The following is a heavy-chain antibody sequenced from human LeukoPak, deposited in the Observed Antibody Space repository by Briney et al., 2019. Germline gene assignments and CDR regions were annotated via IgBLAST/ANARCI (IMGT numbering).Heavy chain of an antibody. Sequence: GGSLRLSCAASGFIFTNDDLNWVRQAPGKGLEWVARMSGDGRRTDYAGSVQGRFTISRDNSRDTLSLQMNSLRVEDTAVYYCARGGLFKYFFDYWGQGTPVTVSS. CDR3: ARGGLFKYFFDY. V-gene: IGHV3-23*01. D-gene: IGHD2-15*01. CDR2: MSGDGRRT. J-gene: IGHJ4*02. CDR1: GFIFTNDD.